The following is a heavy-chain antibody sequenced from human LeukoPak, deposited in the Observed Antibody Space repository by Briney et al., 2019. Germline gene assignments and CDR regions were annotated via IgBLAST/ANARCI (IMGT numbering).Heavy chain of an antibody. J-gene: IGHJ4*02. CDR3: AREIGYFDY. Sequence: PGGSLRLSCAASGFAFSSYGMHWVRQAPGKGLEWVALIYYDGSNKYYADSVKGRFTISRDNSKNTLYLQMDSLRAEDTAVYYCAREIGYFDYWGQGTLVTVSS. V-gene: IGHV3-33*01. CDR1: GFAFSSYG. D-gene: IGHD2/OR15-2a*01. CDR2: IYYDGSNK.